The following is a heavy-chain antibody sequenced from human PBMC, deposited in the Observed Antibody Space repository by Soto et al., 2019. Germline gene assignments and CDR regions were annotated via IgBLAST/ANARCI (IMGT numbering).Heavy chain of an antibody. CDR3: ARGQYYGSGSYREFAP. J-gene: IGHJ5*02. Sequence: PSEPRSLTCTVSGGSISSYYWSCIRQPPGKGLEWIGYIYYSGSTNYNPARKRRVTISGDTSKNQFSLKLSSVTAADTAVYYCARGQYYGSGSYREFAPWGQGTLVTVSS. D-gene: IGHD3-10*01. CDR2: IYYSGST. V-gene: IGHV4-59*01. CDR1: GGSISSYY.